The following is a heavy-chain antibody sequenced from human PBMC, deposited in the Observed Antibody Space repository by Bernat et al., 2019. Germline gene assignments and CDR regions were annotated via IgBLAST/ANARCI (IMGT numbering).Heavy chain of an antibody. CDR3: ARDWKRGLEWLFGDAFDI. V-gene: IGHV3-33*01. CDR1: GFTFSSYG. J-gene: IGHJ3*02. CDR2: IWYDGSKK. Sequence: QVQLVESGGGVVQPGRSLRLSCAASGFTFSSYGMHWVRQAPGKGLEWVAVIWYDGSKKYYADSVKGRFTIPRDNSKNTLYLQMNSLRAEDTAVYYCARDWKRGLEWLFGDAFDIWGQGTMVTVSS. D-gene: IGHD3-3*01.